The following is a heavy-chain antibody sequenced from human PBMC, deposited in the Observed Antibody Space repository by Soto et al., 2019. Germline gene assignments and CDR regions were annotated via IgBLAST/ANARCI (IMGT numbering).Heavy chain of an antibody. CDR1: GYTFTGYY. J-gene: IGHJ6*02. CDR3: ARDYLAAAGTGYYYGMDV. V-gene: IGHV1-2*04. CDR2: INPNSGGT. Sequence: QVQLVQSGAEVKKPGASVKVSCKASGYTFTGYYMHWVRQAPGQGLEWMGWINPNSGGTNYAQKFQGWVTMTRDTSISTAYMELSRLRSDDTAVYYCARDYLAAAGTGYYYGMDVWGQGTTVTVSS. D-gene: IGHD6-13*01.